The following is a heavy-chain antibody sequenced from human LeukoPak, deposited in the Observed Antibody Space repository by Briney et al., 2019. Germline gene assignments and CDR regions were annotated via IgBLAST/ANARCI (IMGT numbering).Heavy chain of an antibody. D-gene: IGHD3-22*01. CDR1: GFTFDDYA. J-gene: IGHJ4*02. Sequence: PGGSLRLSCAASGFTFDDYAMHWVRQAPGKGLEWVSGISWNSGSIGYADSVKGRFTISRDDSKNTAYLQMNSLKTEDTAVYYCTRHGEPYYYDSSGPDYWGQGTLVTVSS. CDR2: ISWNSGSI. V-gene: IGHV3-9*01. CDR3: TRHGEPYYYDSSGPDY.